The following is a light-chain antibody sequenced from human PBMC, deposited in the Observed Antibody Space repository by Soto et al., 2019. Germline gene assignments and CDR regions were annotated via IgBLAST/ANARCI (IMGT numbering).Light chain of an antibody. V-gene: IGKV3-15*01. CDR2: GAS. CDR3: QQYNNWPPWT. Sequence: EIMLTQSPGTLSLSQGERATLSCRASQGVSSNLAWYQQKPGQAPRLLIYGASTRATGIPARFSGSVSGTEFTLTISSLQSEDFAVYYCQQYNNWPPWTFGQRTKVDI. CDR1: QGVSSN. J-gene: IGKJ1*01.